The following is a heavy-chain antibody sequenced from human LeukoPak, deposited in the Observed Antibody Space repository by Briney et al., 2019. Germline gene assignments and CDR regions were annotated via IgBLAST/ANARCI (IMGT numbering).Heavy chain of an antibody. CDR2: IKKDGSEK. J-gene: IGHJ4*02. CDR3: ASQSSGLFAY. V-gene: IGHV3-7*05. Sequence: GGSLRLSCAASGFPFSTYWMSWVRQAPGKGLEWVANIKKDGSEKYYVDSVKGRFTISRDNAKNSLYLQMNSLRAEGTAVYYCASQSSGLFAYWGQGTLVTVSS. D-gene: IGHD3-10*01. CDR1: GFPFSTYW.